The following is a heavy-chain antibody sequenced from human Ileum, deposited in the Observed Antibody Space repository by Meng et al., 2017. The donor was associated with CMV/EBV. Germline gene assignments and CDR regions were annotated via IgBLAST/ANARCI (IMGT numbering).Heavy chain of an antibody. Sequence: SVKVSCKASGGTFNSYAITWVRQAPGQGLEWMGGIIPLFGTANYAQKFQGRVTITTDESTSTAYMELTSLRSEDTAVYYCARRGRLGTPMTTLTSKYYGMDVWGQGITVIFSS. J-gene: IGHJ6*02. CDR1: GGTFNSYA. D-gene: IGHD4-11*01. CDR2: IIPLFGTA. CDR3: ARRGRLGTPMTTLTSKYYGMDV. V-gene: IGHV1-69*05.